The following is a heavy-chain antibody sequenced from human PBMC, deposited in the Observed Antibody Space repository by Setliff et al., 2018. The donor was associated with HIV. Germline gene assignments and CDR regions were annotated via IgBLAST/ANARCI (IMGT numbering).Heavy chain of an antibody. J-gene: IGHJ6*02. D-gene: IGHD2-15*01. CDR1: GGTFSSYA. CDR2: IIPILGIA. CDR3: ARGSCSGGSCYHYYGMDV. V-gene: IGHV1-69*10. Sequence: SVKVSCKASGGTFSSYAISWVRQAPGQGLEWMGGIIPILGIANYAQKFQGRVTITADKSTSTAYMELSSRRSEDTAVYYCARGSCSGGSCYHYYGMDVWGQGTTVTVSS.